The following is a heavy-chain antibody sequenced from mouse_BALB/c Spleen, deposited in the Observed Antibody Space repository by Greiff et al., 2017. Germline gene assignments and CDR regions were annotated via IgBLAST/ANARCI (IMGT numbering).Heavy chain of an antibody. CDR1: GFTFSSFG. Sequence: EVQRVESGGGLVQPGGSRKLSCAASGFTFSSFGMHWVRQAPEKGLEWVAYISSGSSTIYYADTVKGRFTISRDNPKNTLFLQMTSLRSEDTAMYYCARWDYYGSSGLFAYWGQGTLVTASA. CDR3: ARWDYYGSSGLFAY. D-gene: IGHD1-1*01. J-gene: IGHJ3*01. V-gene: IGHV5-17*02. CDR2: ISSGSSTI.